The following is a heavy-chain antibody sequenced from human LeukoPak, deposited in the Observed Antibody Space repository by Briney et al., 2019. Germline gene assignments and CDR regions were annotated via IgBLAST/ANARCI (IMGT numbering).Heavy chain of an antibody. D-gene: IGHD3-10*01. CDR2: ISSSSSYI. CDR1: GFTFSSYS. V-gene: IGHV3-21*04. Sequence: PGGSLRLSCAASGFTFSSYSMNWVRQAPGKGLEWVSSISSSSSYIYYADSVKGRFTISRDNSKNSLYLQMNSLRTEDTAVYYWPNDMIYQAAGNYYNGFFLNWG. J-gene: IGHJ1*01. CDR3: PNDMIYQAAGNYYNGFFLN.